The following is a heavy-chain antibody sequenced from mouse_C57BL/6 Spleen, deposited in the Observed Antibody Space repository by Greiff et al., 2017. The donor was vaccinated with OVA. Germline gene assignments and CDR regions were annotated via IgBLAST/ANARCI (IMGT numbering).Heavy chain of an antibody. Sequence: VQLQQSGAELVKPGASVKISCKASGYAFSSYWMNWVKQRPGKGLEWIGQIYPGDGDTNYNGKFKGKATLTADKSSSTAYMQLSSLTSEDSAVYFCARSGGLPVYFDYWGQGTTLTVSS. CDR1: GYAFSSYW. J-gene: IGHJ2*01. D-gene: IGHD2-4*01. CDR2: IYPGDGDT. CDR3: ARSGGLPVYFDY. V-gene: IGHV1-80*01.